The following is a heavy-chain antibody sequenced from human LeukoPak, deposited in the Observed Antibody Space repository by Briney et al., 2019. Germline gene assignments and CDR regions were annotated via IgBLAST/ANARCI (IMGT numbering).Heavy chain of an antibody. CDR2: INPSGGST. D-gene: IGHD3-22*01. Sequence: ASVKVSFKASGYTFTRYYMHWVRQAPGQGLEWMGIINPSGGSTSYAQKFQGRVTMARDTSTSTVYMELSSLRSEDTAVYYCARGSDSSGYYYLNYFDPWGQGTLVTVSS. CDR1: GYTFTRYY. CDR3: ARGSDSSGYYYLNYFDP. V-gene: IGHV1-46*01. J-gene: IGHJ5*02.